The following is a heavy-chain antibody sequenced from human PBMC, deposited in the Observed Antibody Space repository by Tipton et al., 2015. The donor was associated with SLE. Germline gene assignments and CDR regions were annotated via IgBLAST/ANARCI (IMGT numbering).Heavy chain of an antibody. CDR1: GGSIGSFY. V-gene: IGHV4-59*01. J-gene: IGHJ4*02. CDR2: IDYTANP. Sequence: TLSLTCTVSGGSIGSFYWSWIRQPPGKELEWIGNIDYTANPNYSPSLKSRVTISIDTSTNHFSLKLRSVTAADTAVYYCARSWNDAPPDLGYWGQGTLVTVSS. CDR3: ARSWNDAPPDLGY. D-gene: IGHD1-1*01.